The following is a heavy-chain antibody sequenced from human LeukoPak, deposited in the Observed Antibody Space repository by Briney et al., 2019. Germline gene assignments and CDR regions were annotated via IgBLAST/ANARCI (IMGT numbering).Heavy chain of an antibody. CDR2: INPNSGGT. Sequence: ASVKVSCKASGYTFTGYYMHWVRQAPGQGLEWMGWINPNSGGTNHAQKFQGRVTMTRDTSISTAYMELSRLRSDDTAVYYCARDPPPHSSSWYYFDYWGQGTLVTVSS. V-gene: IGHV1-2*02. CDR1: GYTFTGYY. J-gene: IGHJ4*02. CDR3: ARDPPPHSSSWYYFDY. D-gene: IGHD6-13*01.